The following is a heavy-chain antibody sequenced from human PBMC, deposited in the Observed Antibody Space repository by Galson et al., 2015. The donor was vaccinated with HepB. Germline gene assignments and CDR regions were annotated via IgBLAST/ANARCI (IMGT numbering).Heavy chain of an antibody. D-gene: IGHD4-17*01. J-gene: IGHJ4*02. CDR2: IKSKTDGGTT. V-gene: IGHV3-15*01. CDR1: GFTFSNAW. CDR3: ITDQRHYGADY. Sequence: SLRLSCAASGFTFSNAWMSWVRQAPGKGLEWVGRIKSKTDGGTTDYAAPVKGRFTISRDDSKNTLYLQMNSLKTEDTAVYYCITDQRHYGADYWGQGTLVTVSS.